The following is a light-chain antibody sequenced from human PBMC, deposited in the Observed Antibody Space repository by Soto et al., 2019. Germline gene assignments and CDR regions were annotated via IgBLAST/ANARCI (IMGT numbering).Light chain of an antibody. Sequence: QSVLTQPASVSGSPGQSITIPCTGTSGDVGGYNLVSWYQQHPGKAPKLMIYEVTERPSGVSNRFSGSKSGNTASLTISGLQPDDEADYYCCSYAGNSVVFGTGTKVTVL. CDR3: CSYAGNSVV. CDR1: SGDVGGYNL. CDR2: EVT. V-gene: IGLV2-23*02. J-gene: IGLJ1*01.